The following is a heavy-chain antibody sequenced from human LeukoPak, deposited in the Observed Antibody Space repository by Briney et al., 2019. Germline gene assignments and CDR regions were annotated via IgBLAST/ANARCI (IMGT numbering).Heavy chain of an antibody. J-gene: IGHJ4*02. CDR2: LFYGGDT. V-gene: IGHV4-39*01. CDR1: GGSINRSPNS. D-gene: IGHD5-18*01. Sequence: SETLSLTCNVSGGSINRSPNSWGWIRQPPGKGLEWIGFLFYGGDTYYNPSLKSRVAISVDTFKNQFSLKLTSVTAADTAVYFCARHDGYNYARIDYWGQGTLVTVSS. CDR3: ARHDGYNYARIDY.